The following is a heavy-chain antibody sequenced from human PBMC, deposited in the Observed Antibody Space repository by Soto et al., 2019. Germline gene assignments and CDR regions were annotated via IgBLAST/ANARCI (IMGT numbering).Heavy chain of an antibody. CDR1: GYTFTSYD. Sequence: ASVKVSCKASGYTFTSYDINWVRQATGQGLEWMGWMNPNSGNTGYAQKFQGRVTMTRDTSTSTAYMELSSLRSEDTAVYYCAREPITIFGVVPIYYYYGMDVWGQGTTVTVSS. CDR3: AREPITIFGVVPIYYYYGMDV. V-gene: IGHV1-8*01. D-gene: IGHD3-3*01. CDR2: MNPNSGNT. J-gene: IGHJ6*02.